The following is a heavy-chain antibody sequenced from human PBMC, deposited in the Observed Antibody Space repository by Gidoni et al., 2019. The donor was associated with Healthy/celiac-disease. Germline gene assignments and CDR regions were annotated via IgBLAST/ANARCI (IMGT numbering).Heavy chain of an antibody. V-gene: IGHV3-66*04. CDR2: IYSGGST. J-gene: IGHJ4*02. CDR1: GFTVSSNY. Sequence: EVQLVESGGGLVQPGGSLRLSCATSGFTVSSNYMSWVRQAPGKGLEWVSVIYSGGSTYYADSVKGRFTISRDNSKNTLYLQMNSLRAEDTAVYYCARLRAVAGLDYWGQGTLVTVSS. D-gene: IGHD6-19*01. CDR3: ARLRAVAGLDY.